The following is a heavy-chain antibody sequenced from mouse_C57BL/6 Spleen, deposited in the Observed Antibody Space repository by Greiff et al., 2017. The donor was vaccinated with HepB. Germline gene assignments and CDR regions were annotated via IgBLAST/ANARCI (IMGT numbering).Heavy chain of an antibody. CDR3: TRGVYDGYFDWYFDV. D-gene: IGHD2-3*01. CDR2: IRNKANNHAT. CDR1: GFTFSDAW. J-gene: IGHJ1*03. V-gene: IGHV6-6*01. Sequence: DVMLVESGGGLVQPGGSMKLSCAASGFTFSDAWMDWVRQSPEKGLEWVAEIRNKANNHATYYAESVKGRFTISRDDSKSSVYLQMNSLRAEDTGIYYCTRGVYDGYFDWYFDVWGTGTTVTVSS.